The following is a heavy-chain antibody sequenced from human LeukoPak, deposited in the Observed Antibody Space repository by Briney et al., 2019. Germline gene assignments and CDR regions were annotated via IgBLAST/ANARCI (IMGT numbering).Heavy chain of an antibody. CDR3: ARDRYYYDSSGYSLFDY. CDR2: IYYSGST. CDR1: GGSISSSSYY. D-gene: IGHD3-22*01. V-gene: IGHV4-39*07. J-gene: IGHJ4*02. Sequence: SETPSLTCTVSGGSISSSSYYWGWIRQPPGKGLEWIGSIYYSGSTYYNPSLKSRVTISVDTSKNQFSLKLSSVTAADTAVYYCARDRYYYDSSGYSLFDYWGQGTLVTVSS.